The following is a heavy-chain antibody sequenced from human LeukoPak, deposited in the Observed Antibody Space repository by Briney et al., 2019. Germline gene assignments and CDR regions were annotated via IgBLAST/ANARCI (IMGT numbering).Heavy chain of an antibody. J-gene: IGHJ4*02. CDR3: AYPWGSSGYDLIADY. CDR2: ISYDGSNK. V-gene: IGHV3-30*04. Sequence: GRSLRLSCAASRFTFRSYAMHWVRQAPGKGLEWVAVISYDGSNKYYADSVKGRFTISRDNSKNTLYLQMNSLRAEDTAVYYCAYPWGSSGYDLIADYWGQGTLVTVSS. D-gene: IGHD5-12*01. CDR1: RFTFRSYA.